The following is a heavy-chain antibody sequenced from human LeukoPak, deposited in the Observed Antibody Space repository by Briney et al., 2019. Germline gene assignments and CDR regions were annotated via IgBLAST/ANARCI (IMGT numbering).Heavy chain of an antibody. D-gene: IGHD1-26*01. J-gene: IGHJ2*01. CDR1: GFTFSSYE. V-gene: IGHV3-48*03. CDR3: ARGQSGMYWYFDL. Sequence: TGGSLRLSCAASGFTFSSYEMNWVRQAPGKGLQWVSYISSSGSTTYYADSVKGRFTSSRDNAKISLYLQMNSLRAEDTAVYYCARGQSGMYWYFDLWGRGTLVTVSS. CDR2: ISSSGSTT.